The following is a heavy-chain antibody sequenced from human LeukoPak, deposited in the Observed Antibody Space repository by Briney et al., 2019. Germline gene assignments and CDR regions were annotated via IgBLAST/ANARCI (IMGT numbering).Heavy chain of an antibody. D-gene: IGHD3-22*01. CDR3: ARDRYYDSSDPIDY. CDR2: ISSNGGST. Sequence: PGGSLRLSCAASGFTFSNHATHWVRQAPGKGLEYVSAISSNGGSTYYANSVKGRFTISRDNSKNTLYLQMDSLRAEDMAVYYCARDRYYDSSDPIDYWGQGTLVTVSS. V-gene: IGHV3-64*01. J-gene: IGHJ4*02. CDR1: GFTFSNHA.